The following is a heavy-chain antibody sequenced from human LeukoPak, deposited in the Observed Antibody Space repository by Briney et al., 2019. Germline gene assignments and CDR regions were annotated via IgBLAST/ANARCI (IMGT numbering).Heavy chain of an antibody. CDR3: SRIGFGPPHYYYDYYYMYV. CDR2: TYYSGST. V-gene: IGHV4-39*07. D-gene: IGHD3/OR15-3a*01. CDR1: GCTISSSSFY. Sequence: SETLCLSCTVSGCTISSSSFYWGWMRPPPGQGLEWIVSTYYSGSTCDNSSPKTRCSISVDTSKTQSSLKLISVTAADTAVNYCSRIGFGPPHYYYDYYYMYVWGKGTTVTVSS. J-gene: IGHJ6*03.